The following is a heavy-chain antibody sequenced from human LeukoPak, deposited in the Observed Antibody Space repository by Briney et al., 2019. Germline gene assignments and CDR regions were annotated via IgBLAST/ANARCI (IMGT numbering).Heavy chain of an antibody. V-gene: IGHV3-23*01. Sequence: PGGSLRLSCAASGFTFSSYGMSWVRQAPGKGLEWLSAIGGSGVSTYYADSVKGRFTISRDNSKNTLYLQMNSLRAEDTAVYYCAKVRYVGYYFDYWGQGTLVTVSS. CDR3: AKVRYVGYYFDY. D-gene: IGHD3-9*01. CDR2: IGGSGVST. CDR1: GFTFSSYG. J-gene: IGHJ4*02.